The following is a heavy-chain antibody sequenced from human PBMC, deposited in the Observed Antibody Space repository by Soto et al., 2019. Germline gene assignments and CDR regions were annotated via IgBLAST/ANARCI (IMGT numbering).Heavy chain of an antibody. D-gene: IGHD3-3*01. V-gene: IGHV3-21*01. Sequence: GGSLRLSCAASGFTFSSYSMNWVRQAPGKGLEWVSSISSSSSYIYYADSVKGRFTISRDNAKNSLYLQMNSLRAEDTAVYYCARRRITIFGVVIIDYYGMDVWGQGTTVTVSS. CDR2: ISSSSSYI. J-gene: IGHJ6*02. CDR3: ARRRITIFGVVIIDYYGMDV. CDR1: GFTFSSYS.